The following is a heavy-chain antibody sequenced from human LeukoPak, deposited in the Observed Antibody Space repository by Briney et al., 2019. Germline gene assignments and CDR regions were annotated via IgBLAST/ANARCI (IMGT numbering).Heavy chain of an antibody. Sequence: ASVKVSCKASGGTFSSYAISWVRQAPGQGLEWMGWINPNSGGTKSAQKFQGRVIMTRDTSISTAYMELSSLSSDDTAVYYCERGRQLHLGELFPFAEFFQPWGQGTLVTVFS. CDR3: ERGRQLHLGELFPFAEFFQP. D-gene: IGHD3-16*01. V-gene: IGHV1-2*02. CDR1: GGTFSSYA. J-gene: IGHJ1*01. CDR2: INPNSGGT.